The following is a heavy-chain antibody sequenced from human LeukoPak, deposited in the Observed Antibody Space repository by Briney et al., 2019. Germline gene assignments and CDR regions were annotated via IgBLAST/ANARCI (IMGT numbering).Heavy chain of an antibody. CDR3: ARVTNAGFFDY. V-gene: IGHV1-18*01. CDR2: ISAYNGHT. Sequence: ASVKVSCKASAYAFTTYGITWVRQAPGQGLEWMGWISAYNGHTNHAQKLQGRVTVTTDTSTSTAYMELRSLRSDDTAVYYCARVTNAGFFDYWGQGTLVTVSS. D-gene: IGHD4-11*01. CDR1: AYAFTTYG. J-gene: IGHJ4*02.